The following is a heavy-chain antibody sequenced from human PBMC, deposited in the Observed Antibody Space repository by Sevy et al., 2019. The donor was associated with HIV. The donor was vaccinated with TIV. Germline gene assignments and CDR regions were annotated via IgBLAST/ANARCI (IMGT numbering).Heavy chain of an antibody. CDR1: GFTFSDYC. V-gene: IGHV3-11*04. CDR3: ARITGWRFDY. J-gene: IGHJ4*02. Sequence: GGSLRLSCAASGFTFSDYCMSWIRQAPGKGLEWVSCISNSGGTTYYADSVKGRFTISRDNAKNSLYLQMNSLRAEDTAVYYCARITGWRFDYWGQGTLVTVSS. D-gene: IGHD6-19*01. CDR2: ISNSGGTT.